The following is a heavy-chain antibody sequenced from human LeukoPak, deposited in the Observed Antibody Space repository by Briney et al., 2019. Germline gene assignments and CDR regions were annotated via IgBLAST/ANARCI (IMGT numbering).Heavy chain of an antibody. Sequence: ASVKVSCKASGYTFTGYYMHWVRQAPGQGLEWVGWINPNSGGTNYAQKFQGRVTMTRDTSISTAYMELSRLRSDDTAVYYCARDQEHSYGSGLLHWGQGTLVTVSS. V-gene: IGHV1-2*02. CDR1: GYTFTGYY. J-gene: IGHJ4*02. CDR3: ARDQEHSYGSGLLH. CDR2: INPNSGGT. D-gene: IGHD5-18*01.